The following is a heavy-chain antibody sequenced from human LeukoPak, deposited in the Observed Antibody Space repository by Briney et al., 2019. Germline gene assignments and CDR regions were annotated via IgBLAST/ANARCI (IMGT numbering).Heavy chain of an antibody. Sequence: PGRSLRLSCAGSGFSFSSNAMHWVRQAPGKGLEWVAVISYDGSNENYADLVKGRFTISRDNSKSTVYLEMNSLRADDTAVYYCAKDRRIAAAGTYPYFDYWGQGTLVTVSS. J-gene: IGHJ4*02. CDR3: AKDRRIAAAGTYPYFDY. CDR2: ISYDGSNE. D-gene: IGHD6-13*01. V-gene: IGHV3-30-3*02. CDR1: GFSFSSNA.